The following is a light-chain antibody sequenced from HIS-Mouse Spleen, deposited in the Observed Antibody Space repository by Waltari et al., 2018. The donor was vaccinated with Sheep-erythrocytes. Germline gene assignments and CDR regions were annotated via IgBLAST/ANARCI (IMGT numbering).Light chain of an antibody. CDR2: DVS. V-gene: IGLV2-14*03. Sequence: QSALTQPASVSGSPGQSITISCTGTSSDVGGYNYVSWYQQHPGKAPKLMIYDVSNRPSGVANRFSGSKAGNTASRTISGLQAEEEADYYCSSYTSSSTVVFGGGTKLTVL. CDR1: SSDVGGYNY. J-gene: IGLJ2*01. CDR3: SSYTSSSTVV.